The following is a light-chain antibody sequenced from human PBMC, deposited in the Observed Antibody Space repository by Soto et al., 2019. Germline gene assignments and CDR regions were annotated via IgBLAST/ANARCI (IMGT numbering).Light chain of an antibody. J-gene: IGLJ1*01. CDR1: SSDIGDYDY. Sequence: QSALTQPPSASGSPGQSVTISCTGTSSDIGDYDYVSWYQQHPGKAPKLIIYEVSNRPSGVSNRFSGSKSGNTASLTISGLQAEDEADYYCSSYTSSSTLVFGTGTKVTVL. V-gene: IGLV2-14*01. CDR3: SSYTSSSTLV. CDR2: EVS.